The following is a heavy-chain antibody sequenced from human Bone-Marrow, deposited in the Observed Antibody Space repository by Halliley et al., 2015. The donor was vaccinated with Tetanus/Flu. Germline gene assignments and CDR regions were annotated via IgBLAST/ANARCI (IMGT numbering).Heavy chain of an antibody. CDR3: ASGTAVTEFGFDF. D-gene: IGHD4-4*01. V-gene: IGHV4-31*02. CDR2: IYNSGTP. Sequence: LEWIGNIYNSGTPSSNPSLKSRVSISVDPSKNQFSLRLRSVTAADTAVFYCASGTAVTEFGFDFWGPGTLVTVSS. J-gene: IGHJ4*02.